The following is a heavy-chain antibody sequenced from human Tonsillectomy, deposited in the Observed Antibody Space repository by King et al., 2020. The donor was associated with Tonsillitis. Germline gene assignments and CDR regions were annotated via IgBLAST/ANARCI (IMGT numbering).Heavy chain of an antibody. CDR2: IWYDGSNK. J-gene: IGHJ3*02. V-gene: IGHV3-33*01. CDR1: GFTFSSYG. CDR3: AGGYNWNDVYAFDI. D-gene: IGHD1-20*01. Sequence: VQLVESGGGVVQPGRSLRLSCAASGFTFSSYGMHWVRQAPGKGLEWVAVIWYDGSNKYYADSVKGRFTISRDNSKNTLYLQMNSLRAEDTAVYYCAGGYNWNDVYAFDIWGQGTMVTVSS.